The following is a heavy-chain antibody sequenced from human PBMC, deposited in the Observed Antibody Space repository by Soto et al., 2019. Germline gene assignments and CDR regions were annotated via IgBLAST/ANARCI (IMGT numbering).Heavy chain of an antibody. D-gene: IGHD6-25*01. CDR2: INYLGTT. CDR1: GGSPGRSDYY. J-gene: IGHJ4*02. Sequence: TLPCPCTVYGGSPGRSDYYWGWFLQPPKKALAWIGNINYLGTTYYNPPLRSRVTISADMSKNQFSLKLNSVTAADTSVYYCAGMLVRASRLSGLDCWGQGTRVTVS. V-gene: IGHV4-39*01. CDR3: AGMLVRASRLSGLDC.